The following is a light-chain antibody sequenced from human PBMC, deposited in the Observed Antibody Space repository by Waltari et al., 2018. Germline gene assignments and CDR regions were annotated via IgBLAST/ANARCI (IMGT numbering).Light chain of an antibody. CDR2: DTS. V-gene: IGKV3-11*01. CDR1: QSVGVY. CDR3: QQRSNWPLT. Sequence: DIVLTPSPARQSLSPGDRVTLSCRASQSVGVYLAWYQQKPDQAPRLRIYDTSNRASGIPARFSGSGSETDFTLTSSSLGPEDFAVYYCQQRSNWPLTFGGGTKVEI. J-gene: IGKJ4*01.